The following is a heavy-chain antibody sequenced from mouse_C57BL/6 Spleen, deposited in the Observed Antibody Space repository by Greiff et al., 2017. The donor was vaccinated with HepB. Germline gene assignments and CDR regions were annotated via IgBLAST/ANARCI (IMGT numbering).Heavy chain of an antibody. J-gene: IGHJ1*03. CDR1: GYTFTDYY. V-gene: IGHV1-76*01. Sequence: QVQLQQSGAELVRPGASVKLSCKASGYTFTDYYINWVKQRPGQGLEWIARIYPGSGNTYYNEKFKGKATLTAEKSSSTAYMQLSSLTSEDSAVYFCARSRGTGYFDVWGTGTTVTVSS. CDR3: ARSRGTGYFDV. D-gene: IGHD2-14*01. CDR2: IYPGSGNT.